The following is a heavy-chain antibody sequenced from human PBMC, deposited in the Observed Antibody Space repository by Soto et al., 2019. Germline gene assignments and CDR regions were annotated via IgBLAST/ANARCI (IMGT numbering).Heavy chain of an antibody. Sequence: QVQLVESGGGVVQPGRSLRLSCAASGFTFSSYAMHWVRQAPGKGLEWVAVISYDGSNKYYADSVKGRFTISRDNSKNTLYLQMNSLGAEDTAVYYCARDLSRERTQPHCSGGSCYYYYGMDVWGQGTTVTVSS. D-gene: IGHD2-15*01. J-gene: IGHJ6*02. CDR1: GFTFSSYA. V-gene: IGHV3-30-3*01. CDR3: ARDLSRERTQPHCSGGSCYYYYGMDV. CDR2: ISYDGSNK.